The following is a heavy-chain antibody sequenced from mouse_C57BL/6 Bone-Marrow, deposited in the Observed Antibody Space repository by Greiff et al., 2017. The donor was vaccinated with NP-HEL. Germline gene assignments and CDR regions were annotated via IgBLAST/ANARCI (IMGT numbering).Heavy chain of an antibody. CDR2: IWSGGST. V-gene: IGHV2-2*01. J-gene: IGHJ3*01. CDR3: ARLLRYAY. Sequence: QVQLQQSGPGLVQPSQSLSITCTVSGFSLTSYGVHWVRQSPGKGLEWLGVIWSGGSTDYNAAFISRLSISKDNSKSQVFSKMNSLQADDTAIYYCARLLRYAYWGQGTLVTVSA. D-gene: IGHD1-1*01. CDR1: GFSLTSYG.